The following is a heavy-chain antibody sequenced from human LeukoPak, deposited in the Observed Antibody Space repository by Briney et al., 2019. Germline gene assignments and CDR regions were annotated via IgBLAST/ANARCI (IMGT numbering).Heavy chain of an antibody. CDR2: IKQDGSEK. Sequence: GGSLRFSCAASGFTFSSYWMSWVRQAPGKGLEWVANIKQDGSEKYYVDSVKGRFTISRDNAKNSLYLQMNSLRAEDAAVYYCARDMGVPAATTDWYFDLWGRGTLVTVSS. CDR3: ARDMGVPAATTDWYFDL. J-gene: IGHJ2*01. V-gene: IGHV3-7*01. D-gene: IGHD2-2*01. CDR1: GFTFSSYW.